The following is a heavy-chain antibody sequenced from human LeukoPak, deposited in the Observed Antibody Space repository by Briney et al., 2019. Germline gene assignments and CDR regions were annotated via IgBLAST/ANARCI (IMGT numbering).Heavy chain of an antibody. CDR3: AREERGRAAVTGIRWYAFDV. CDR1: GGSVSSGDSY. CDR2: IYYSGST. Sequence: SETLSLTCTVSGGSVSSGDSYWSWIRRPPGKGLEWVGYIYYSGSTYFNPSLKSRVTILVDMSENQVSLHLSSVTAADTAVYFCAREERGRAAVTGIRWYAFDVWGQGTGVTVSS. V-gene: IGHV4-30-4*01. J-gene: IGHJ3*01. D-gene: IGHD2-21*02.